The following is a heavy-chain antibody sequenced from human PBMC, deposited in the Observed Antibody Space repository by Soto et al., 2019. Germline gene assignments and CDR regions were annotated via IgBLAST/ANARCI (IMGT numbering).Heavy chain of an antibody. CDR3: AKLLWLGEFAWGDNWFDP. V-gene: IGHV3-23*01. D-gene: IGHD3-10*01. CDR1: GFTFSSYA. J-gene: IGHJ5*02. CDR2: ISGSGGST. Sequence: GGSLRLSCAASGFTFSSYAMSWVRQAPGKGLEWVSAISGSGGSTYYADSVKGRFTISRDNSKNTLYLQMNSLRAEDTAVYYCAKLLWLGEFAWGDNWFDPWGQGTLVTVSS.